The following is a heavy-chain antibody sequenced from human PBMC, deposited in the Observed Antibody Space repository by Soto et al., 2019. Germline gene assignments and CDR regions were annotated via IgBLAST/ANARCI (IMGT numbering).Heavy chain of an antibody. D-gene: IGHD6-6*01. CDR1: GGTFSSYT. J-gene: IGHJ4*02. V-gene: IGHV1-69*02. CDR3: ARGSGTRPHPEEFDY. CDR2: IIPILGIA. Sequence: ASVKVSCKASGGTFSSYTISWVRQAPGQGLEWMGRIIPILGIANYAQKFQGRVTITADKSTSTAYMELSSLRSEDTAVYYCARGSGTRPHPEEFDYWGQGTLVTVSS.